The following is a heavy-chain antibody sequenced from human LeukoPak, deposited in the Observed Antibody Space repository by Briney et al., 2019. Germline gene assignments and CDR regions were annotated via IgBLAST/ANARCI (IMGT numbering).Heavy chain of an antibody. CDR2: VKEDGSEE. J-gene: IGHJ4*02. V-gene: IGHV3-7*01. CDR3: ARLLHYERSVYRPVDC. Sequence: PGGSLRLSCAASGFTFSSHSMSWVRQAPGKGLEWVANVKEDGSEENYVDSVKGRFTISRDNAVKSLYLQMNGLRAGDTAVYFCARLLHYERSVYRPVDCWGQGTLVAVSS. D-gene: IGHD5/OR15-5a*01. CDR1: GFTFSSHS.